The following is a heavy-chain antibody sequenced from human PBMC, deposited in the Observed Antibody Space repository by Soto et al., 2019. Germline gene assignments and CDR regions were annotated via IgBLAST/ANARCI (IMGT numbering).Heavy chain of an antibody. CDR2: IIPISETT. D-gene: IGHD2-2*01. J-gene: IGHJ6*02. Sequence: QVQLVQSGAKVKKPGSSVKVSCKASGGTFSSYAISWVRQAPGQGLEWMGGIIPISETTNYAQKFQGRVTITADESKSTAYMELSSLRSEDTAVYYCARSQGSSTSLEIYYYYDYGMDVWGQGTTVTVSS. V-gene: IGHV1-69*01. CDR3: ARSQGSSTSLEIYYYYDYGMDV. CDR1: GGTFSSYA.